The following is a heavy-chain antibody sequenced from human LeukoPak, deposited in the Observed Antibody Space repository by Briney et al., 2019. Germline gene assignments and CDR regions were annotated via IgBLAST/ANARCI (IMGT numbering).Heavy chain of an antibody. D-gene: IGHD1-14*01. Sequence: PGGSLRLSCAASGFTFSSYAMHWVRQAPGKGLEWVAVISYDGSNKYYADSVKGRFTISRDDAKNSLYLQMTSLRAEDTAVYYCAREGNRPPYYYYYMDVWGKGTTVTVSS. J-gene: IGHJ6*03. CDR1: GFTFSSYA. CDR3: AREGNRPPYYYYYMDV. V-gene: IGHV3-30*04. CDR2: ISYDGSNK.